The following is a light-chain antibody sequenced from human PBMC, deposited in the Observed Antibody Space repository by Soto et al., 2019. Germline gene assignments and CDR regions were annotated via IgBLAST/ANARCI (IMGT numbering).Light chain of an antibody. CDR3: QQYDSSPRT. V-gene: IGKV3-20*01. Sequence: EIVLTQSPGTLSLSPGEGATLSCRSSQYIATSYLAWYQQRRGQAPRLLIYGASTGATGIPGRFSGSGSGTDFTLTINRLEPEDFAVYYCQQYDSSPRTFGQGTKVDIK. CDR1: QYIATSY. CDR2: GAS. J-gene: IGKJ1*01.